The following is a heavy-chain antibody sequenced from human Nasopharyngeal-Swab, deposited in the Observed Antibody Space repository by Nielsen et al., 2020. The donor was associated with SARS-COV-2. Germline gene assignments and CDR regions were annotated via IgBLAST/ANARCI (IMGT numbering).Heavy chain of an antibody. CDR3: VRDGALIQLWLLPHALDI. V-gene: IGHV3-48*04. CDR1: GFPFSPYG. D-gene: IGHD5-18*01. CDR2: IGTSSSTS. Sequence: GGSRRLSCVASGFPFSPYGMNWVRQAPGKGLEWLSYIGTSSSTSYYADSVKGRFTISRDNANNSLYLQMNSLRADDTAVYYCVRDGALIQLWLLPHALDIWGQGTLVTVSS. J-gene: IGHJ3*02.